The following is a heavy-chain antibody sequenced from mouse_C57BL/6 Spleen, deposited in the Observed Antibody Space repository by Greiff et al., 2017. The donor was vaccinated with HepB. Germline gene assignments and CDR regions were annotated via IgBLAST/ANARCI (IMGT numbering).Heavy chain of an antibody. J-gene: IGHJ4*01. V-gene: IGHV1-54*01. CDR3: ARSTDDYYYYAMDY. CDR1: GYAFTNYL. Sequence: QVQLQQSGAELVRPGPSVKVSCKASGYAFTNYLIEWVKQRPGQGLEWIGVINPGSGGTNYNEKFKGKATLTADKSSSTAYMQLSSLTSEDSAVYFCARSTDDYYYYAMDYWGQGTSVTVSS. D-gene: IGHD2-4*01. CDR2: INPGSGGT.